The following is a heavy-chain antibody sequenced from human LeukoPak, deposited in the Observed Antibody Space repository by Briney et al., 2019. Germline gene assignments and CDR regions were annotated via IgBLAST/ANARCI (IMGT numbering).Heavy chain of an antibody. D-gene: IGHD3-22*01. V-gene: IGHV1-18*01. CDR3: ARDPYSSGYYYAPGNFDY. CDR1: GYTFTSYG. Sequence: ASVKVSCKASGYTFTSYGISWVRQAPGQGLEWMGWISAYNGNTNYAQKLQGRVTMTTDTSTSTAYMELRSLRSDDTAVYYCARDPYSSGYYYAPGNFDYWGQGTLVTVSS. J-gene: IGHJ4*02. CDR2: ISAYNGNT.